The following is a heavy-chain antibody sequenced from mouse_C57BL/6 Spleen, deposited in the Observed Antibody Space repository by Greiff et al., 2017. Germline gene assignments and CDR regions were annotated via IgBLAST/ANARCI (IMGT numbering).Heavy chain of an antibody. CDR1: GYSFTGYY. D-gene: IGHD2-10*02. J-gene: IGHJ3*01. CDR2: ITPSTGGT. Sequence: VQLQQSGPELVKPGASVKISCKASGYSFTGYYMNWVKQSPEKSLEWIGEITPSTGGTTYNQKFKAKATLTVDKSSSTAYMQLKSLTSEDSAVYYCARSEYGAYWGQGTLVTVSA. CDR3: ARSEYGAY. V-gene: IGHV1-42*01.